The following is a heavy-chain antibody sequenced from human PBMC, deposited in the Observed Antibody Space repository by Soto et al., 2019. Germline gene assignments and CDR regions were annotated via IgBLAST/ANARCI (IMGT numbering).Heavy chain of an antibody. V-gene: IGHV3-23*01. CDR2: ISGSGGST. Sequence: EVQLLESGGGLVQPGGSLRLSCAASGFTFSSYAMSWVRQAPGKGLEWVSAISGSGGSTYYADSVKGRFTISRDNSKNSLYLHINSLRAEDTAVYYCAKYGDFWSGYHFDYWGQGTLVTVSS. CDR3: AKYGDFWSGYHFDY. J-gene: IGHJ4*02. D-gene: IGHD3-3*01. CDR1: GFTFSSYA.